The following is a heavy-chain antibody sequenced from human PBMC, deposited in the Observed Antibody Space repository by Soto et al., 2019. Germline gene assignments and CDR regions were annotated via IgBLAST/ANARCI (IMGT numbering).Heavy chain of an antibody. J-gene: IGHJ4*02. V-gene: IGHV1-69*01. D-gene: IGHD3-22*01. Sequence: QVQLVQSGAEVKKPGSSVKVSCKASGGTFSSYAISWVRQAPGQGLEWMGGIIPIFGTANYAQKFQGRVTITADESTSTAYMELSSLRSEDTAVYYCARDPTYYYDSSGYYLLSYWGQGTLVTVSS. CDR1: GGTFSSYA. CDR2: IIPIFGTA. CDR3: ARDPTYYYDSSGYYLLSY.